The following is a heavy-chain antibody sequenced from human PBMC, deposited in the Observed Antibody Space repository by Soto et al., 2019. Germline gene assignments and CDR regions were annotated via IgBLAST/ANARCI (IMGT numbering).Heavy chain of an antibody. CDR1: GYTLTELS. CDR2: FDPEDGET. D-gene: IGHD3-22*01. V-gene: IGHV1-24*01. CDR3: ATSLLKGSSGYYNDAFDI. J-gene: IGHJ3*02. Sequence: ASVKVSCKVSGYTLTELSMHWVRQAPGKGLEWMGGFDPEDGETIYAQKFQGRVTMTEDTSTDTAYMELSSLRSEDTAVYYCATSLLKGSSGYYNDAFDIWGQGTMATVSS.